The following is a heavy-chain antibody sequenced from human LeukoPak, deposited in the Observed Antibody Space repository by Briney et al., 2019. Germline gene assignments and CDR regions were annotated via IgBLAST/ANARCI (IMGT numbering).Heavy chain of an antibody. D-gene: IGHD6-19*01. V-gene: IGHV4-59*01. CDR3: ARAESSGWYRFDP. J-gene: IGHJ5*02. Sequence: SETLSLTCTVSGGSISSYYWSWIRQPPGKGREWIGYIYYSGSTNYNPSLKSRVTISVDTSKNQFSLKLSSVTAADTAVYYCARAESSGWYRFDPWGQGTLVTVSS. CDR2: IYYSGST. CDR1: GGSISSYY.